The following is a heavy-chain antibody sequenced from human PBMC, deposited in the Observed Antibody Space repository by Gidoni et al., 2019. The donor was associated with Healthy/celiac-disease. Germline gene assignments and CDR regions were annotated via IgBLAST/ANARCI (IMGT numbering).Heavy chain of an antibody. CDR2: IGWNSGSI. Sequence: EVQLVESVGGLVQPGRSLRLSCAASAFTFDAYAMLWVRQAPGTGLEWGSGIGWNSGSIGYADYVKGRFTISRYNAKTSLYLQMNSLRAEDTALYYCAKEVTDDILTGYPAYYYYYGMDVWGQGTTVTVSS. D-gene: IGHD3-9*01. CDR3: AKEVTDDILTGYPAYYYYYGMDV. J-gene: IGHJ6*02. CDR1: AFTFDAYA. V-gene: IGHV3-9*01.